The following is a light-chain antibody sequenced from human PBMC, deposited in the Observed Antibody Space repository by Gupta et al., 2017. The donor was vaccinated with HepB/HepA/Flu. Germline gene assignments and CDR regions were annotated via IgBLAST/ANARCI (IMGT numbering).Light chain of an antibody. J-gene: IGKJ4*01. CDR3: QQRSNRGVT. V-gene: IGKV3-11*01. CDR1: QSISVY. Sequence: EFVLPQSPATLSLSPGERATLSCRASQSISVYLAWYQQKAGQAPRLPIYDASNRATGIPARFSGSGSGTDFTLTISSLEPEDFAVYYCQQRSNRGVTFGGGTKVEIK. CDR2: DAS.